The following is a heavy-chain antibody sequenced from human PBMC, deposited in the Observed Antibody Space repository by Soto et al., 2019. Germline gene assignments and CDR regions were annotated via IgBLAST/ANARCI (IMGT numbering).Heavy chain of an antibody. Sequence: GGSLRLSCASSGFTYTDYWMHWVRQAPGKGLEWVSAINGSGGSTNYADSVKGRFTISRDNSKNTLYLQMNSLRAEDTAVYYCAKFYQQWLPKGGLDPWGQGTLVTVSS. CDR1: GFTYTDYW. V-gene: IGHV3-23*01. CDR3: AKFYQQWLPKGGLDP. D-gene: IGHD6-19*01. J-gene: IGHJ5*02. CDR2: INGSGGST.